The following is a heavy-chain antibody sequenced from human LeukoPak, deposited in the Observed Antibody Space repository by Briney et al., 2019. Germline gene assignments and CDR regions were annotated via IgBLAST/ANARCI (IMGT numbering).Heavy chain of an antibody. Sequence: ASVKVSCKTSGFTFTDYGITWVRQAPGQGLEWMGWFSSYNANTKYAQKFQDRVILTTDTSTSTAYMELRSLRSDDTALYYCARDTPVRGYSYKPLDHWGQGTLVTVSS. V-gene: IGHV1-18*01. J-gene: IGHJ4*02. CDR1: GFTFTDYG. D-gene: IGHD5-18*01. CDR2: FSSYNANT. CDR3: ARDTPVRGYSYKPLDH.